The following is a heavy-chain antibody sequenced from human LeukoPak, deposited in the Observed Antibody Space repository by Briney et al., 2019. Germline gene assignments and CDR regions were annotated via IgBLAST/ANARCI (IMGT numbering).Heavy chain of an antibody. CDR3: ARDGGEIAARHRMSRNLTGDY. CDR2: INTNTGNP. J-gene: IGHJ4*02. V-gene: IGHV7-4-1*02. Sequence: GASVKVSCKASGYTFTSYAMNWVRQAPGQGLEWMGWINTNTGNPTYAKGFTGRFVFSLDTSVSTAYLQISSLKAEDTAVYYCARDGGEIAARHRMSRNLTGDYWGQGTLVTVSS. CDR1: GYTFTSYA. D-gene: IGHD6-6*01.